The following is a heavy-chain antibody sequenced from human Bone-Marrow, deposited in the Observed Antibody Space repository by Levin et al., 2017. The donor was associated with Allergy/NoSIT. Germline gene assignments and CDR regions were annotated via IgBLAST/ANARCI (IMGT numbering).Heavy chain of an antibody. CDR1: GGSISSYY. D-gene: IGHD3-9*01. V-gene: IGHV4-59*01. J-gene: IGHJ4*02. CDR2: IYYSGST. CDR3: ARTYYDILTGYYNPFDY. Sequence: SETLSLTCTVSGGSISSYYWSWIRQPPGKGLEWIGYIYYSGSTNYNPSLKSRVTISVDTSKNQFSLKLSSVTAADTAVYYCARTYYDILTGYYNPFDYWGQGTLVTVSS.